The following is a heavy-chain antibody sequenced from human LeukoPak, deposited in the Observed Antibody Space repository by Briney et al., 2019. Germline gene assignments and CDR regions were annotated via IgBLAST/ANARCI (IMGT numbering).Heavy chain of an antibody. J-gene: IGHJ6*02. Sequence: ASVKVSCKASGYTFTSYGISWVRQAPGQGLDWMGWINLSNGGTNFADKLQGRIIMTGDTSLSTAYLELSNLRSDDTAVYYCARGPRESTPFQYGMDVWGQGTTVIVS. CDR2: INLSNGGT. CDR3: ARGPRESTPFQYGMDV. V-gene: IGHV1-2*07. D-gene: IGHD2-15*01. CDR1: GYTFTSYG.